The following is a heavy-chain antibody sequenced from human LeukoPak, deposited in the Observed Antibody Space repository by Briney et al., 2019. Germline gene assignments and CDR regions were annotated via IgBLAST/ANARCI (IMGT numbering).Heavy chain of an antibody. CDR1: GFTFDDYA. D-gene: IGHD6-13*01. CDR2: ISWNSGSI. V-gene: IGHV3-9*01. J-gene: IGHJ4*02. CDR3: AKDSGGTIAAAGRSYFDY. Sequence: GGSLRLSCAASGFTFDDYAMHWVRQAPGKGLEWVSGISWNSGSIGYADSVKGRFTISRDNAKNSLYLQMNSLRAEDTALYYCAKDSGGTIAAAGRSYFDYWGQGTLVTVSS.